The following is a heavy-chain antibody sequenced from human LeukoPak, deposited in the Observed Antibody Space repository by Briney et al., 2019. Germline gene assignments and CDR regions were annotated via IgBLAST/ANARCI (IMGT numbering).Heavy chain of an antibody. J-gene: IGHJ6*03. V-gene: IGHV1-69*05. CDR1: GGTFSSYA. CDR2: IIPIFGTA. D-gene: IGHD1-1*01. CDR3: ARTERDNYYYYYMDV. Sequence: SVKVSCKASGGTFSSYAISWVRQAPGQGLEWMGGIIPIFGTANYAQKFQGRVTITTDESTSTAYMELSSLRSEDTAVYYCARTERDNYYYYYMDVWGKGTTVTVSS.